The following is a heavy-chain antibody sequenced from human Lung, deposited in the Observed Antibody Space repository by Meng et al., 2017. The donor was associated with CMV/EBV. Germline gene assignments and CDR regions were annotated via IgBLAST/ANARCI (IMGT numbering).Heavy chain of an antibody. CDR1: GYSFTSYW. Sequence: GGSLRLSCKGSGYSFTSYWIGWVRQMPGKGLEWMGIIYPGDSDTRYSPSFQGQVTISADKSISTAYLQWSSLKASDTAMYYCARLSYYDFWSGYYPYYYGMDVWXQGTTVXVSS. V-gene: IGHV5-51*01. CDR2: IYPGDSDT. J-gene: IGHJ6*02. CDR3: ARLSYYDFWSGYYPYYYGMDV. D-gene: IGHD3-3*01.